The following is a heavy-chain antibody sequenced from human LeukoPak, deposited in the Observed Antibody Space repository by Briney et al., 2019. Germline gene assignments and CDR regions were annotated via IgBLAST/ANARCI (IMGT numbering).Heavy chain of an antibody. J-gene: IGHJ4*02. V-gene: IGHV3-30*18. Sequence: PGGSLRLSCAASGFTFSSYGMHWVRQAPGKGLEWVAVISYDGSNKYYADSVKGRFTISRDNSKNTLYLQMNSLRAEDTAVYYCAKLCASKGNWWIVGATIDYWGQGTLVTVSS. CDR1: GFTFSSYG. CDR3: AKLCASKGNWWIVGATIDY. D-gene: IGHD1-26*01. CDR2: ISYDGSNK.